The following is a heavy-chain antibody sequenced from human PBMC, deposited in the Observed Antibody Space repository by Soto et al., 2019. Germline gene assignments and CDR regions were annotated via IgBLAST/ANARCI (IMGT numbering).Heavy chain of an antibody. CDR3: TKVKKKYMTTGGGDLDS. D-gene: IGHD3-10*01. J-gene: IGHJ4*02. CDR2: LSWDGGTT. Sequence: EVLLAESGGGVVKPGGSLRLSCVISGFTFDAHTMHWVRQAPGKGREWISLLSWDGGTTYYAESVKGRFTISRDIGKNTLVLDMDSLRTEDSAVYYCTKVKKKYMTTGGGDLDSWVQGTLVTVSS. V-gene: IGHV3-43*01. CDR1: GFTFDAHT.